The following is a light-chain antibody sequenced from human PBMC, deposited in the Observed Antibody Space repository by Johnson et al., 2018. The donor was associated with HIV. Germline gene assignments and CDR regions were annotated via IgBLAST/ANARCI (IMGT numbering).Light chain of an antibody. V-gene: IGLV1-51*01. J-gene: IGLJ1*01. CDR1: SSNIGKNY. Sequence: QSVLTLPPSVSSAPGQKVTISCSGSSSNIGKNYVSWYQQLPGTAPKLLIYDNNKRPSGIPDRFSGSKSGTSVTLGITGLQSGDEAGYYCGTWDSSLRAYVFGTGTKVTVL. CDR2: DNN. CDR3: GTWDSSLRAYV.